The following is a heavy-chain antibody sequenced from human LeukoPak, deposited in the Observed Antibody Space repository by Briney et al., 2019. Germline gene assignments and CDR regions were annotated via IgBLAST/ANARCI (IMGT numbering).Heavy chain of an antibody. D-gene: IGHD2/OR15-2a*01. CDR1: GFTLSSYW. V-gene: IGHV3-74*01. CDR2: INSDGNSI. CDR3: ARAGYYRFDY. Sequence: GGSLRLSCAASGFTLSSYWMHWVRQAPGKGLVWVSRINSDGNSISYADSVKGRFTISRDNAKNTLYLQMNSLRAEDTAVYYCARAGYYRFDYWGQGTLLTVSS. J-gene: IGHJ4*02.